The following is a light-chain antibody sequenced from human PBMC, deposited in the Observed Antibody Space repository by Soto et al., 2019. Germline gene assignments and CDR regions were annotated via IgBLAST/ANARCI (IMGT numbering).Light chain of an antibody. CDR1: SGHSSYI. CDR3: EIWGSNINGV. V-gene: IGLV4-60*02. J-gene: IGLJ3*02. Sequence: QLVLTQSSSASASLGSSVKLTCTLSSGHSSYIIAWHQQQPGKAPRYLMKLEGRGSYNKGSGVPDRFSGSSSGADRDLTNSNLHFEDEADYYCEIWGSNINGVFGGGTQLTVL. CDR2: LEGRGSY.